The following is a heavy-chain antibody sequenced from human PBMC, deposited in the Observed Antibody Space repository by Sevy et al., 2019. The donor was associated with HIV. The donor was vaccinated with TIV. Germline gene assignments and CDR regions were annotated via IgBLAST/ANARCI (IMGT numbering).Heavy chain of an antibody. CDR3: AREDSKNWRYFDY. CDR1: GFTFSSYT. Sequence: GGSLRLSCAAAGFTFSSYTMNWVRQAPGKGLEWVASISFSSNYIYYTDSLKGRFTISRDNAKNSLYLQMNSLRAEDTAVYYCAREDSKNWRYFDYWGQGTMVTVSS. J-gene: IGHJ4*03. V-gene: IGHV3-21*01. D-gene: IGHD5-18*01. CDR2: ISFSSNYI.